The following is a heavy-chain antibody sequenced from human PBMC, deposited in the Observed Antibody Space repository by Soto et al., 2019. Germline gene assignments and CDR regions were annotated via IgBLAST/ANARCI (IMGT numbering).Heavy chain of an antibody. J-gene: IGHJ5*02. V-gene: IGHV1-69*13. CDR1: GGTFSSYA. CDR3: ARDIRDIVVVPAAIGWFDP. D-gene: IGHD2-2*02. CDR2: IIPIFGTA. Sequence: RASVKVSCKASGGTFSSYAISWVRQAPGQGLEWMGGIIPIFGTANYAQKFQGRVTITADESTSTAYMELSSLRSEDTAVYYCARDIRDIVVVPAAIGWFDPWGQGTLVTV.